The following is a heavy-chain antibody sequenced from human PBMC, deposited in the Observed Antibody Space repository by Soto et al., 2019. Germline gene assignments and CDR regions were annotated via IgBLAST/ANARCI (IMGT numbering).Heavy chain of an antibody. J-gene: IGHJ5*02. D-gene: IGHD1-1*01. CDR2: ISGSGGST. V-gene: IGHV3-23*01. CDR1: GFPFSSYA. CDR3: AKGCNRNAYDP. Sequence: EVQLLESGGGFVQPGGFLSLSCAASGFPFSSYAMSWVRQAPGMGLEWVAAISGSGGSTYYADSVKGRFTISRDNSQNTLYLQMNSLRAEDTAVYYCAKGCNRNAYDPWGQGTLVTVS.